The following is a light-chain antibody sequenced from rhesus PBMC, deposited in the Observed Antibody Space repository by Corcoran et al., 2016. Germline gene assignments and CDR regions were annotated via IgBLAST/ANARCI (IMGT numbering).Light chain of an antibody. V-gene: IGKV1-28*03. CDR2: DAS. CDR1: QGISSY. J-gene: IGKJ2*01. Sequence: DIQMTQSPSSLSASVGDRVTITCRASQGISSYLNWFQQKPGKAPKLLNYDASRFESGVPSRFSGSGSGTDFTLTISSLQPEDFAAYYCLQHNSYPMYSFGQGTKVEIK. CDR3: LQHNSYPMYS.